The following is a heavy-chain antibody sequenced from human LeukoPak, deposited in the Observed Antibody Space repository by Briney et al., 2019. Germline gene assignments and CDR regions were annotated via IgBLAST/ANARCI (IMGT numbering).Heavy chain of an antibody. J-gene: IGHJ3*02. CDR3: ARVLAAAGRGAFDI. CDR2: IYYSGST. CDR1: GGSISSYY. V-gene: IGHV4-59*01. Sequence: PSETLSLTCTVSGGSISSYYWSWIRQPPGKGLEWIGYIYYSGSTNYNPSLKSRVTISVDTSKNQFSLKLSSVTAADTAVYYCARVLAAAGRGAFDIWGQGTMVTVSS. D-gene: IGHD6-13*01.